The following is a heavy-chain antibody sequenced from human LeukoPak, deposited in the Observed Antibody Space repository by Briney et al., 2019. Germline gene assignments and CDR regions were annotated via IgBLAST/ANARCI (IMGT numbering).Heavy chain of an antibody. CDR3: ARDQEGFDY. CDR2: IYPRDGST. CDR1: GYTFINYG. Sequence: ASVKVSCKASGYTFINYGVSWVRQAPGQGLEWMGMIYPRDGSTSYAQNFQGRVTVTRDTSTTTVHMELRGLRSEDTAVYYCARDQEGFDYWGQGTLVTVSS. V-gene: IGHV1-46*01. J-gene: IGHJ4*02.